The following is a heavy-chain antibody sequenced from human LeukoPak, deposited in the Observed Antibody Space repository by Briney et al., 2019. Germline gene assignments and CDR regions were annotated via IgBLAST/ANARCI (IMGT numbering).Heavy chain of an antibody. D-gene: IGHD6-13*01. V-gene: IGHV4-34*01. Sequence: PSETLSLTCAVYGVSFIGYYWGWIRQPPGKGLEWIGEINHSGSTNYNPSLKSRVTISVDTSKNQFSLKLSSVTAADTAVYYCARTKKVRLWQQLVQYYYYMDVWGKGTTVTISS. CDR3: ARTKKVRLWQQLVQYYYYMDV. CDR2: INHSGST. CDR1: GVSFIGYY. J-gene: IGHJ6*03.